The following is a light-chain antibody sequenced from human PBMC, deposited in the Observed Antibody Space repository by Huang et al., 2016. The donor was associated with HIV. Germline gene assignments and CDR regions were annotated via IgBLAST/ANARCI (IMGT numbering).Light chain of an antibody. CDR1: PGLANY. V-gene: IGKV3-11*01. J-gene: IGKJ4*01. CDR2: DAS. CDR3: QQRGNWQLT. Sequence: EIVLTQSPATLSLSPRERATLSCRASPGLANYLAWYQQKPGQAPRLLIYDASNRATGIPARFSGSGSGTDFTLTISSLEPEDFAVYYCQQRGNWQLTFGGGTKVEIK.